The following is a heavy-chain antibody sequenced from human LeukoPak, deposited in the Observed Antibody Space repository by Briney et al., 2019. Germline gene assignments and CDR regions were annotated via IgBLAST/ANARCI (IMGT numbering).Heavy chain of an antibody. CDR1: GYTFTGYY. CDR3: ATDYAGNSVPDY. J-gene: IGHJ4*02. V-gene: IGHV1-2*02. Sequence: ASVKVSCKASGYTFTGYYMHWVRQAPGQALEWMGWINPNSGGTNYAQKFQGRVTMTRDTSISTAYMELSWLRSDDTALYYCATDYAGNSVPDYWGQGTLVTVSS. CDR2: INPNSGGT. D-gene: IGHD4-23*01.